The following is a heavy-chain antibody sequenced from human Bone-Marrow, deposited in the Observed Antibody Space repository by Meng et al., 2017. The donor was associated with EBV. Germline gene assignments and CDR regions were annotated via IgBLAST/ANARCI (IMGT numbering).Heavy chain of an antibody. J-gene: IGHJ5*02. Sequence: QVQLVQSGSELKKPGASVKVSCKASGYSFTNYIVNWVRQAPGQGLEWMGWINTDTGNPTYAQGFTGRFVFSLDTSVSTAYLQISSLKAEDTAVYYCAREDYYGAGNYVRFDPWGQGTLVTASS. CDR3: AREDYYGAGNYVRFDP. V-gene: IGHV7-4-1*02. D-gene: IGHD3-10*01. CDR2: INTDTGNP. CDR1: GYSFTNYI.